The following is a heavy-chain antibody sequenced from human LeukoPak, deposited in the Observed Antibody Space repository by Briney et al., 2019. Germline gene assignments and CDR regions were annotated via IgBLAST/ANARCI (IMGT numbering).Heavy chain of an antibody. J-gene: IGHJ4*02. V-gene: IGHV3-11*01. Sequence: PGGSLRLSCAASGFTFSDYFMSWIRQAPGKGLEWGAYINYPGGGTDIYYAAYVKGRITISRDNAKNSLCLKINNLRAEDTAVYYCARMRRGGASRYFDYWGQGTLVTVSS. CDR2: INYPGGGTDI. CDR1: GFTFSDYF. D-gene: IGHD2-21*01. CDR3: ARMRRGGASRYFDY.